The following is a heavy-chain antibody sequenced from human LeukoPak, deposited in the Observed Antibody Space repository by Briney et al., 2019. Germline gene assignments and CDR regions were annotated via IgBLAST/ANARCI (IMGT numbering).Heavy chain of an antibody. CDR3: ARDSPFDP. Sequence: SETLSLTCTVSGGSISSSSYYWGWIRQPPGKGLEWIGYIYYSGSTNYNPSLKSRVTISVDTSKNQFSLKLSSVTAADTAVYYCARDSPFDPWGQGTLVTVSS. V-gene: IGHV4-61*01. J-gene: IGHJ5*02. CDR2: IYYSGST. CDR1: GGSISSSSYY.